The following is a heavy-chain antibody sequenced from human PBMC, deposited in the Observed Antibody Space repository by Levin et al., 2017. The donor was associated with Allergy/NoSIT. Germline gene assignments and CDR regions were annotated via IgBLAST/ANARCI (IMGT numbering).Heavy chain of an antibody. V-gene: IGHV3-23*01. D-gene: IGHD3-3*01. CDR1: GFTFSSYA. CDR2: ISGSGGST. J-gene: IGHJ1*01. Sequence: GGSLRLSCAASGFTFSSYAMSWVRQAPGKGLEWVSAISGSGGSTYYADSVKGRFTISRDNSKNTLYLQMNSLRAEDTAVYYCAKLYYDFWSGYYGYFQHWGQGTLVTVSS. CDR3: AKLYYDFWSGYYGYFQH.